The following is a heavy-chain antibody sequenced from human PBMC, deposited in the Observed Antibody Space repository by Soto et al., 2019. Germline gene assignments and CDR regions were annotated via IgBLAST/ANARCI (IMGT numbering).Heavy chain of an antibody. D-gene: IGHD5-12*01. CDR2: IKSDGSGA. CDR1: GFPFHLYW. V-gene: IGHV3-74*01. Sequence: EVQLVESGGGLVQPGGSLRLSCAASGFPFHLYWMHWARQVPGKGLVWVSRIKSDGSGASYADSVRGRFTISRDNAKNTLYLQMNSLRAEDTAVYYCAREGTGIWCDNWGQGTLVTVSS. CDR3: AREGTGIWCDN. J-gene: IGHJ4*02.